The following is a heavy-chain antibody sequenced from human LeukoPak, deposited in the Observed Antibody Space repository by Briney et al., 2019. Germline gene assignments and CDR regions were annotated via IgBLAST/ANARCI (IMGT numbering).Heavy chain of an antibody. D-gene: IGHD1-26*01. J-gene: IGHJ3*02. CDR2: IFPSDSDT. CDR1: GYSLTSYW. Sequence: GESLKISCKGSGYSLTSYWIALVRQMPGKGLEWMGIIFPSDSDTRYNPSFQGQVTMSADKSISTAYLQWSSLQASDTAMYYCARPPDSGSYRTPQAFDIWGQGTMVTVSS. CDR3: ARPPDSGSYRTPQAFDI. V-gene: IGHV5-51*01.